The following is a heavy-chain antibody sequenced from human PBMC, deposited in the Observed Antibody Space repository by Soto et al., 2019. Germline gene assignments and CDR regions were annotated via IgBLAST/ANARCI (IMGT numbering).Heavy chain of an antibody. D-gene: IGHD3-10*01. V-gene: IGHV1-69*01. CDR1: GGTFSSYA. CDR3: ARALGEQRFGGMDV. Sequence: QVQLVQSGAEVKKPGSSVKVSCKTSGGTFSSYAINWVRQAPGQGPEWMGGIIPIFGTPKYAPKFQGRVTITADDSTSTAYMELTTLTSDDTAVYYCARALGEQRFGGMDVWGQGTTVIVSS. J-gene: IGHJ6*02. CDR2: IIPIFGTP.